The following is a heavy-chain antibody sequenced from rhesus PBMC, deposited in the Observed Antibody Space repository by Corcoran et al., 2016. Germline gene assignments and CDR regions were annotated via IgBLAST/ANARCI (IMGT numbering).Heavy chain of an antibody. D-gene: IGHD1-38*01. CDR2: IYGDVART. CDR1: GYSISDSYY. J-gene: IGHJ6*01. CDR3: ARRGEHSNYGLAS. V-gene: IGHV4-73*01. Sequence: QVNLQQWGEGLLKPSETLSLTCAVYGYSISDSYYWTWIRQSPGTGREWLGYIYGDVARTDYNPSLKNRITISMDTSKNQFSLRLTSVTAADTAVYFCARRGEHSNYGLASWGQGVVVTVSS.